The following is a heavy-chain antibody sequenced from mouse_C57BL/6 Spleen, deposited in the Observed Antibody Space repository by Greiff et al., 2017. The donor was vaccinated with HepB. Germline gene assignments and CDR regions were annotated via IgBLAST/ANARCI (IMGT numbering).Heavy chain of an antibody. CDR1: GYAFSSSW. D-gene: IGHD2-3*01. J-gene: IGHJ2*01. CDR3: ASTFYDGYLDY. CDR2: IYPGDGDT. Sequence: QVQLKQSGPELVKPGASVKISCKASGYAFSSSWMNWVKQRPGKGLEWIGRIYPGDGDTNYNGKFKGKATLTADKSSSTAYMQLSSLTSEDSAVYFCASTFYDGYLDYWGQGTTLTVSS. V-gene: IGHV1-82*01.